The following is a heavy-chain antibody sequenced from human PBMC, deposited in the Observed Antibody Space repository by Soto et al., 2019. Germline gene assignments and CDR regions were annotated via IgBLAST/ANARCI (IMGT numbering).Heavy chain of an antibody. CDR3: ARRPPTNYDILTGYYYDAFDI. V-gene: IGHV5-51*01. J-gene: IGHJ3*02. CDR1: GYSFTSYW. D-gene: IGHD3-9*01. CDR2: IYPGDSDT. Sequence: EVQLVQSGAEVKKPGESLKISCKGSGYSFTSYWIGWVRQMPGKGLEWMGIIYPGDSDTRYSPSFQGQVTISADKSISTAYLQWSSLKASDTAMYYCARRPPTNYDILTGYYYDAFDIWGQGTMVTVSS.